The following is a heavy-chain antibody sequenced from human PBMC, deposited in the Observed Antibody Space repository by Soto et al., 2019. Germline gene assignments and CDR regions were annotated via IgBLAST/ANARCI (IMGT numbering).Heavy chain of an antibody. CDR3: AKDSIRAYSSGWYGY. D-gene: IGHD6-19*01. V-gene: IGHV3-30*18. Sequence: ESGGGVVQPGRSLRLSCAASGFTFSSYGMHWVRQAPGKGLEWVAVISYDGSNKYYADSVKGRFTISRDNSKNTLYLQMNSLRAEDTAVYYCAKDSIRAYSSGWYGYWGQGTLVTVSS. CDR1: GFTFSSYG. CDR2: ISYDGSNK. J-gene: IGHJ4*02.